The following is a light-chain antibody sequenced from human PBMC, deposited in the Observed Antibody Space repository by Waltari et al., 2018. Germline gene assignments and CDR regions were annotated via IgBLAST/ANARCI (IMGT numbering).Light chain of an antibody. CDR2: AAY. Sequence: DIQMTQFPSSLSASVGDRVTITCRASQGISSWLAWSQQKPEKAPKALLYAAYSLQSGGPSRCSGIGSGTDFTLTIGSLQPEDLATYDCQQYHSYPLTFGGGTKVEIK. CDR1: QGISSW. CDR3: QQYHSYPLT. V-gene: IGKV1D-16*01. J-gene: IGKJ4*01.